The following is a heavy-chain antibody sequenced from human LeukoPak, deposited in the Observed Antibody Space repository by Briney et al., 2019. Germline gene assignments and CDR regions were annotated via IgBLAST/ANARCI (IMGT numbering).Heavy chain of an antibody. D-gene: IGHD3/OR15-3a*01. J-gene: IGHJ4*02. CDR3: ARQSGTGTLLDY. CDR1: GGSISSSSYY. V-gene: IGHV4-39*01. Sequence: SETLSLTCTVSGGSISSSSYYWGWIRQPPGKGLEWIGNIYYSGSTYYNPSLKSRVTISVDTSKNQFSLKLNSVTAADTAVYYCARQSGTGTLLDYWGQGTLVTVSS. CDR2: IYYSGST.